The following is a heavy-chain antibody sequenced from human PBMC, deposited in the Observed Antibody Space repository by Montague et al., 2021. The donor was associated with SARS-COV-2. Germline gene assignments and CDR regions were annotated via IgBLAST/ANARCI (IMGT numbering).Heavy chain of an antibody. J-gene: IGHJ4*02. V-gene: IGHV4-59*08. D-gene: IGHD3-16*01. CDR1: GGSISSDY. Sequence: SETLSLTCTVSGGSISSDYWTWIRQPPGKGLEWIGSVYYRGNTYYNPSHRGRVTISVDTSSNHFSLTLSSVTAADTAIYYCARHYDHSSRVDSWGQGTLVTVSS. CDR2: VYYRGNT. CDR3: ARHYDHSSRVDS.